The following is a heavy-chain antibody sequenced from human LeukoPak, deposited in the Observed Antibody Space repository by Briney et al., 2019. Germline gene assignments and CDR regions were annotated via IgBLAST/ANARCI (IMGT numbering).Heavy chain of an antibody. J-gene: IGHJ6*03. V-gene: IGHV3-30*02. Sequence: GGSLRLSCAASGFTFSSYGMHWVRQAPGKGLEWVAFIRYDGSNKYYADSVKGRFTISRDNAKNSLYLQMNSLRAEDTAVYYCARVDSGYAFMDVWGKGTTVTISS. CDR3: ARVDSGYAFMDV. CDR2: IRYDGSNK. D-gene: IGHD5-12*01. CDR1: GFTFSSYG.